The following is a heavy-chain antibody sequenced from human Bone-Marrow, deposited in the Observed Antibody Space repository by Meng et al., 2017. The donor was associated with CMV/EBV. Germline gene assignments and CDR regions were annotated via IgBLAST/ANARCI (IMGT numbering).Heavy chain of an antibody. CDR3: ASPIVVVPAALAGAYGMDV. Sequence: GESLKISCAASGFTVSSNYMSWVRQAPGKGLEWVSVIYSGGSTYYADSVKGRFTISRDNSKNTLYLQMNSLRAEDTAVYYCASPIVVVPAALAGAYGMDVWGQGTTVTVYS. J-gene: IGHJ6*02. V-gene: IGHV3-66*02. CDR1: GFTVSSNY. CDR2: IYSGGST. D-gene: IGHD2-2*01.